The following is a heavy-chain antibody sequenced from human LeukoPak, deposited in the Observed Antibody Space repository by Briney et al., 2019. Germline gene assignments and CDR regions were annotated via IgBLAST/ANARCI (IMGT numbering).Heavy chain of an antibody. CDR2: IYHSGST. V-gene: IGHV4-4*02. CDR1: GGSISSSNW. D-gene: IGHD3-9*01. CDR3: ARIYEYYDILTGNYYYYMDV. J-gene: IGHJ6*03. Sequence: SETLSLTCAVSGGSISSSNWWSWVRQPPGKGLEWIGEIYHSGSTNYNPSLKSRVTISVDTSKNQFSLKLSSVTAADTAVYYCARIYEYYDILTGNYYYYMDVWGKGTTVTVSS.